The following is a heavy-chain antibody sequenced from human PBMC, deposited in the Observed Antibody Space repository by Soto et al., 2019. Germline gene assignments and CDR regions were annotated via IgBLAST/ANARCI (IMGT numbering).Heavy chain of an antibody. Sequence: QVTLKESGPVLVKPTETLTLRCTVSGLSITDSEMGVSWIRQPPGQPLAWLAHIDSSGEKSYRTFLKSRLAISKYTSKSPIVLTMTNMDPADTATYYWARRHLAVAVSPGFDPWGQGIPVTVSS. D-gene: IGHD6-19*01. CDR2: IDSSGEK. V-gene: IGHV2-26*01. CDR1: GLSITDSEMG. J-gene: IGHJ5*02. CDR3: ARRHLAVAVSPGFDP.